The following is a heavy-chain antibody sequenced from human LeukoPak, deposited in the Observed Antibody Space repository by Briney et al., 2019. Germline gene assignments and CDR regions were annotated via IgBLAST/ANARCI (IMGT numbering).Heavy chain of an antibody. Sequence: PSETLSLTRTVSGGSISSYYWSWIRQSPGKGLEWIGYIYYSGSTNYNPSLKSRVTISVDTSKNQFSLKLSSVTAADTAVYYCARDAGLYYGMDVWGQGTTVTVSS. J-gene: IGHJ6*02. V-gene: IGHV4-59*01. CDR2: IYYSGST. CDR3: ARDAGLYYGMDV. CDR1: GGSISSYY.